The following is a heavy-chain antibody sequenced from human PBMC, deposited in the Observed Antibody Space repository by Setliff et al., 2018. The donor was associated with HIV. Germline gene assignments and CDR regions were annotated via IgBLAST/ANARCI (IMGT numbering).Heavy chain of an antibody. J-gene: IGHJ3*02. D-gene: IGHD3-3*01. CDR1: GYTFTDYF. CDR2: INPSNGAT. V-gene: IGHV1-2*04. Sequence: ASVKVSCKASGYTFTDYFMHWLRQAPGQGLAWVGWINPSNGATDFGQKCQGWITMTRDTSSRTAYLEVNKLTSDDTAVYYCAREYDVLSGSYISAFDTWGQGTMVTVSS. CDR3: AREYDVLSGSYISAFDT.